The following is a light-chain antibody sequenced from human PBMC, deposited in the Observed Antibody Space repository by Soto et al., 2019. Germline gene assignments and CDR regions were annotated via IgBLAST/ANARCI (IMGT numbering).Light chain of an antibody. CDR1: SSDVGGFNF. V-gene: IGLV2-8*01. J-gene: IGLJ2*01. CDR2: EVS. Sequence: QSVLTQPPSASGSPGQSVTISCTGTSSDVGGFNFVSWYQQHPAKAPKLMIYEVSKRPSGVPNRFSGSKSDNTASLTVSGLQAEDEADYYCSSYAGSNNLVFGGGTKLTVL. CDR3: SSYAGSNNLV.